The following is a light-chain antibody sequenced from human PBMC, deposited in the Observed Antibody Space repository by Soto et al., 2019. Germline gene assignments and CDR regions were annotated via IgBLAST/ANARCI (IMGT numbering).Light chain of an antibody. CDR2: GAS. J-gene: IGKJ2*01. V-gene: IGKV3-20*01. Sequence: EIVLTQSPGTLSLSPGERATLSCRASQSVSSSYLAWYQQKPGQAPRLRIYGASSRATGIPDRFSGSGSGTDFTLTISRLEPEDFAVYYCQQYGSAPYPFGQGNKLEIK. CDR3: QQYGSAPYP. CDR1: QSVSSSY.